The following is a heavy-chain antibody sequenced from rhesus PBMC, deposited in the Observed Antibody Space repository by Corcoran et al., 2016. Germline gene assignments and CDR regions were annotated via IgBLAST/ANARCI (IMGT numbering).Heavy chain of an antibody. CDR3: ATSVYTGRYFDI. D-gene: IGHD5-24*01. V-gene: IGHV4-173*01. Sequence: QLQVQESGPGLVKPSETLSLTCAVSGASISSNYWSWIRQPPGKGLEWIGRISGSDGSTDYNPSLKSRVTISTDTSKKQFSLKLSSVTAADTAVYYCATSVYTGRYFDIWGPGTPVTISS. J-gene: IGHJ2*01. CDR2: ISGSDGST. CDR1: GASISSNY.